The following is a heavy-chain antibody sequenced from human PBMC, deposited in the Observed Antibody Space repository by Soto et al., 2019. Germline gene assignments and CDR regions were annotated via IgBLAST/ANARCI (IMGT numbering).Heavy chain of an antibody. CDR2: IYYSGST. D-gene: IGHD6-6*01. Sequence: QVQLQESGPGLVKPSETLSLTCTVSGGSISSYYWSWIRQPPGKGLEWIGYIYYSGSTNYNPSLKSRVTISVDTSKNQFSLKLSSVTAADTAVYYCAGVIDSSSSDWFDPWGQGTLVTVSS. CDR3: AGVIDSSSSDWFDP. J-gene: IGHJ5*02. V-gene: IGHV4-59*08. CDR1: GGSISSYY.